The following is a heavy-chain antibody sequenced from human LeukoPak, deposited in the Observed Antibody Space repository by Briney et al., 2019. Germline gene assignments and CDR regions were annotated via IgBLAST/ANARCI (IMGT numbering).Heavy chain of an antibody. CDR1: GYTFTGYY. Sequence: ASVKVSCKASGYTFTGYYMHWVRQAPGQGLEWMGCINPNSGGTDYAQKSQGRVTMTRDTSISTAYMELSSLTSDDTAIYYCARGTTPAGGRVLDGYWGQGTLVTVSS. D-gene: IGHD6-13*01. V-gene: IGHV1-2*02. CDR2: INPNSGGT. CDR3: ARGTTPAGGRVLDGY. J-gene: IGHJ4*02.